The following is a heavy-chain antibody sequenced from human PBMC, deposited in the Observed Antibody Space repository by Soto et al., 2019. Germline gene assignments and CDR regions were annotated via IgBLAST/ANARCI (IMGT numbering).Heavy chain of an antibody. D-gene: IGHD2-8*02. CDR1: GGVFGSYS. CDR2: IIPIFGTP. CDR3: AVEPRVLGTRHASDI. Sequence: ASVEVSCKASGGVFGSYSMRWLRQAPRQGLEWMGGIIPIFGTPNYAQRFQGRVTITADESTSTAYMELSRLRSEDTAVYYCAVEPRVLGTRHASDIWGQGTMVTVSS. J-gene: IGHJ3*02. V-gene: IGHV1-69*13.